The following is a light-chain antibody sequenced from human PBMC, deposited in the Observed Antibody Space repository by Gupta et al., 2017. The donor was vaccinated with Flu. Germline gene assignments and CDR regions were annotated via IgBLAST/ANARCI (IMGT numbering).Light chain of an antibody. CDR2: GAS. CDR1: QSVTNNY. Sequence: GERATLSCRASQSVTNNYLAWYQQKPGQAPRLLMFGASSRATGIPDRFTGSGSGTDFTLPTSRLEPEDFAVYYCQQYAGLLTFGGGPKVEIK. CDR3: QQYAGLLT. J-gene: IGKJ4*01. V-gene: IGKV3-20*01.